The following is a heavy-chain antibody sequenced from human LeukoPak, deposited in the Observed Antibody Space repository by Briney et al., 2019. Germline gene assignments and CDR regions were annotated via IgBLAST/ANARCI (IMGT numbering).Heavy chain of an antibody. CDR3: ARDRYCSSTSCYRGRFDP. CDR1: GYTFTSYG. V-gene: IGHV1-18*04. Sequence: APVKVSCKASGYTFTSYGISWVRQAPGQGLEWMGWISAYNGNTNYAQKLQGRVTMTTETSTSTAYMELRSLRSDDTAVYYCARDRYCSSTSCYRGRFDPWGQGTLVTVSS. D-gene: IGHD2-2*01. CDR2: ISAYNGNT. J-gene: IGHJ5*02.